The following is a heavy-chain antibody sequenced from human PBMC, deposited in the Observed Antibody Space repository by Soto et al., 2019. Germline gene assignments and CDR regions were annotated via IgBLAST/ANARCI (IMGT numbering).Heavy chain of an antibody. J-gene: IGHJ4*02. CDR2: ISGSGGST. CDR1: GFTFSSYA. CDR3: AKDTPRRYYYGSGSYFDY. D-gene: IGHD3-10*01. V-gene: IGHV3-23*01. Sequence: EVQLLESGGGLVQPGGSLRLSCAASGFTFSSYAMSWVRQAPGKGLEWVSAISGSGGSTYYADSVKGRFTISRDNSKNKLYLQMNSLRAEDTAVYYCAKDTPRRYYYGSGSYFDYWGQGTLVTVSS.